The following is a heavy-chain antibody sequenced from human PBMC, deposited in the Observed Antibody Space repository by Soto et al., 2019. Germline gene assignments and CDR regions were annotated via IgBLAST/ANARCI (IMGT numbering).Heavy chain of an antibody. CDR3: ARGRLKAGSFEDY. Sequence: VQLVESGGGVVQPGRSLRLSCAASGFTFSSYGMHWVRQAPGKGLEWVAVIWYDGSNKYYADSVKGRFTISRDNSKNTLYLQMNSLRAEDTAVYYCARGRLKAGSFEDYWGQGTLVTVSS. CDR1: GFTFSSYG. V-gene: IGHV3-33*01. CDR2: IWYDGSNK. D-gene: IGHD1-1*01. J-gene: IGHJ4*02.